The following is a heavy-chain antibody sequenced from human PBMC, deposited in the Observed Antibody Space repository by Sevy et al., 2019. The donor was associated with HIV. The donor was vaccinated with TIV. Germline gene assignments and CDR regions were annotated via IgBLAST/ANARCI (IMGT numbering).Heavy chain of an antibody. V-gene: IGHV3-73*01. CDR2: IRSKPNNYAT. Sequence: GGSLRLSCAASGFTFSGSAVHWVRQASGKGLEWIGRIRSKPNNYATAYAASVKGRFTISRDDSTNTAYLQMNSLKTEDTAIYYCEALNLYYMDIWGKGTTVTVSS. CDR1: GFTFSGSA. CDR3: EALNLYYMDI. J-gene: IGHJ6*03.